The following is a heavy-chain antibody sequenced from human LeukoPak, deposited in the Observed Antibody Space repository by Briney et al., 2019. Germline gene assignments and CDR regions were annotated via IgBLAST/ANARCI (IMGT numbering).Heavy chain of an antibody. V-gene: IGHV3-23*01. CDR2: ITAGGGST. CDR1: GFTFSSYA. J-gene: IGHJ4*02. D-gene: IGHD3-9*01. Sequence: GGSLRLSCAASGFTFSSYAMSWVRQAPGMGLEWVSGITAGGGSTYYADSVKGRFTISRDNSKSTLYLQMNSLRAEDTAVYYCAKDADTAPYYFDYWGQGTLVTVSS. CDR3: AKDADTAPYYFDY.